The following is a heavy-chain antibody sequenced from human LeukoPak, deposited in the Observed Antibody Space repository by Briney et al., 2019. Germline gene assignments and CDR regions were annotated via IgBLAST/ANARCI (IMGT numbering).Heavy chain of an antibody. J-gene: IGHJ4*02. Sequence: SETLSLTCTVSGGSISSGDYYWSWIRQPLGKGLEWIGYIYYSGSTYYNPSLKSRVTISVDTSKNQFSLKLSSVTAADTAVYYCARVPLGSSGWYGFDYWGQGTLVTVSS. CDR2: IYYSGST. CDR1: GGSISSGDYY. V-gene: IGHV4-30-4*02. D-gene: IGHD6-19*01. CDR3: ARVPLGSSGWYGFDY.